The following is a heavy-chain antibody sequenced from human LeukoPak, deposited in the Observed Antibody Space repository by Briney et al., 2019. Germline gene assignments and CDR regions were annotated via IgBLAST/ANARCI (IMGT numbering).Heavy chain of an antibody. CDR3: ARVVKVAPHKAAAEINWFDP. CDR1: GFTFSNYA. V-gene: IGHV3-30*09. CDR2: TSYDGIYT. D-gene: IGHD6-13*01. J-gene: IGHJ5*02. Sequence: GGSLRLSCAASGFTFSNYAMHWVRQAPGKGLEWVAVTSYDGIYTYYTDSVKGRFAISRDNSKNTLFLHMNSLRSDDTAVYYCARVVKVAPHKAAAEINWFDPWGQGTLVTVSS.